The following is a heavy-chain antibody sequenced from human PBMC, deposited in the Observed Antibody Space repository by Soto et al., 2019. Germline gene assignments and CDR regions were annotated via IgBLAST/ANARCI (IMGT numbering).Heavy chain of an antibody. Sequence: GGSLRLSCVASGLNLNTYGIYWVRQAPGKGLQWVAQILYDGSKKHYADSVRGRFTIPRDNSKNTVYLQMDSLRVDDTAMYYCVRDLALMADYWGQGTLVTVSS. V-gene: IGHV3-30*03. CDR1: GLNLNTYG. CDR2: ILYDGSKK. CDR3: VRDLALMADY. J-gene: IGHJ4*02. D-gene: IGHD3-16*01.